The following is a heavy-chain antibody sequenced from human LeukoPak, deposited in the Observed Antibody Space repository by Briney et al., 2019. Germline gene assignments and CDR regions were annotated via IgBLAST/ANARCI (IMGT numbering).Heavy chain of an antibody. V-gene: IGHV3-23*01. J-gene: IGHJ5*02. CDR1: GFTLSNYA. Sequence: GGSPRLSCAAAGFTLSNYAMSWVRHAPGKGLEWVSTITSSGGTTYYTDSVKGRFTISRDNSKNTLYLQMNSLRAEDTAVYYCAKSPTGSAYNCLDRWGQGTLVTVSS. CDR3: AKSPTGSAYNCLDR. CDR2: ITSSGGTT.